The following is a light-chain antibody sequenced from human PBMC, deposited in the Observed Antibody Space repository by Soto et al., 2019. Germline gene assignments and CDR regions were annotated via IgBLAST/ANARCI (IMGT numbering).Light chain of an antibody. CDR1: TSDVRGSYY. J-gene: IGLJ3*02. V-gene: IGLV2-8*01. CDR2: EVS. Sequence: QSALTQPPSASGSPGQSVTISCTGTTSDVRGSYYVSWYQQHPGKAPKLIIYEVSKRPSGVPARFSGSKSGNTASLTVSGLQAEDEADYYCSSDAGTTNRVFGGGTKVTVL. CDR3: SSDAGTTNRV.